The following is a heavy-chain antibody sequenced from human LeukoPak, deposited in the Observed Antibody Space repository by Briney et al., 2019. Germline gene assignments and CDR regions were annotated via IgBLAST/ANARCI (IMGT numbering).Heavy chain of an antibody. J-gene: IGHJ4*02. V-gene: IGHV1-2*06. CDR3: ARDRNLYRGSFAS. D-gene: IGHD1-26*01. Sequence: ASVKVPCKASGYTLSGDYVHWVPQAPGQGLEWMGRINPNTGGTSYAQKFQGRVTMTRDTSISTAYMELSRVTSDDTAVYFCARDRNLYRGSFASWGQGTLVTVSS. CDR2: INPNTGGT. CDR1: GYTLSGDY.